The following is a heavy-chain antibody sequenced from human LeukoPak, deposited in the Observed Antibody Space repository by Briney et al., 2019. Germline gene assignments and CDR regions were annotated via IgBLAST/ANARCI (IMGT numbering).Heavy chain of an antibody. D-gene: IGHD6-19*01. CDR3: ARMAVAVYYYYYMDV. Sequence: PGGSLRLSCAASGFTFDEYAMHWVRQAPGKGLEWVSGISYSSGTIGYVDSVKGRFTISRDNAKNSLYLQMNSLRPEDTALYYCARMAVAVYYYYYMDVWGKGTTVTVSS. V-gene: IGHV3-9*01. J-gene: IGHJ6*03. CDR1: GFTFDEYA. CDR2: ISYSSGTI.